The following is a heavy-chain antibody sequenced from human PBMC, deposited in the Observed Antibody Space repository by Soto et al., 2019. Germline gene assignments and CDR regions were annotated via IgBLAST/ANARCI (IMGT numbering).Heavy chain of an antibody. V-gene: IGHV1-18*01. J-gene: IGHJ3*02. CDR2: ISAYNGNT. Sequence: QVQLVQSGAEVKKPGASVKVSCKASGYTFTSYGISWVRQAPGQGLEWMGWISAYNGNTNYAQKLQGRVTMTTDTSTSTAYMALRSLRSDDTAGYYCASSSKPRAPYDSSGYYRHDAFDIWGQGTMVTVSS. D-gene: IGHD3-22*01. CDR1: GYTFTSYG. CDR3: ASSSKPRAPYDSSGYYRHDAFDI.